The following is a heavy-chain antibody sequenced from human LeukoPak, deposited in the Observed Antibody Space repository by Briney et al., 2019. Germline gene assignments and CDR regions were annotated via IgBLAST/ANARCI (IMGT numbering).Heavy chain of an antibody. J-gene: IGHJ4*02. Sequence: PSETLSLTCTVSGGSISNYWSWIRQPAGKGLEWTGRIYTSGSTNYNPSLKSRVTMSVDTSKNQFSLNLSSVTAADTAVYYCARDRGSYPYYFDYWGQGTLVTVSS. CDR1: GGSISNY. D-gene: IGHD1-26*01. V-gene: IGHV4-4*07. CDR3: ARDRGSYPYYFDY. CDR2: IYTSGST.